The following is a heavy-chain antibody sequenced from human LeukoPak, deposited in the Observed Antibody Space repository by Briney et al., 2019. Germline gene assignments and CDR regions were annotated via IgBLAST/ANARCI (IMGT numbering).Heavy chain of an antibody. CDR2: ISGSGGST. V-gene: IGHV3-23*01. J-gene: IGHJ3*02. CDR1: GFTFSSYA. Sequence: GGSLRLSCAASGFTFSSYAMSWVRQAPGKGLEWVSAISGSGGSTYYADSVKGRFTISRDNSKNTLYLQMDSLRAEDTAVYYCAKDRAIYCSGGSCYGGGAFDIWGQGTMVTVSS. CDR3: AKDRAIYCSGGSCYGGGAFDI. D-gene: IGHD2-15*01.